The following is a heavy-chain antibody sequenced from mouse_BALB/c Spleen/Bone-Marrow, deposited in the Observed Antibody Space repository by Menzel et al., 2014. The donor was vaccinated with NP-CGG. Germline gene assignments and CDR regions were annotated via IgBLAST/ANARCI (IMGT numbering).Heavy chain of an antibody. Sequence: LGESGPELVKPGASVQMSCKASGYTFTSYVMHWVKQKPGQGVEWIGYINPYNDGTKYNEKFKGKATLTSAKSSSTAYMELSSLTSEDSAVYYCERGGRYDGFAYWGQGTLVTVSA. V-gene: IGHV1-14*01. J-gene: IGHJ3*01. CDR2: INPYNDGT. CDR1: GYTFTSYV. CDR3: ERGGRYDGFAY. D-gene: IGHD2-14*01.